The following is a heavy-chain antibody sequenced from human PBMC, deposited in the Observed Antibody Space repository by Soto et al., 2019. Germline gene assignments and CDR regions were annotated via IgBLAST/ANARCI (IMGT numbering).Heavy chain of an antibody. D-gene: IGHD5-12*01. CDR3: ARDGVEMATIRHFDY. Sequence: GGSLRLSCAASGFTFSSYGMHWVRQAPGKGLEWVAVIWYDGSNKYYADSVKGRFTISRDNSKNTLYLQMNSLRAEDTAVYYCARDGVEMATIRHFDYWGQGTLGTVSS. CDR2: IWYDGSNK. V-gene: IGHV3-33*01. J-gene: IGHJ4*02. CDR1: GFTFSSYG.